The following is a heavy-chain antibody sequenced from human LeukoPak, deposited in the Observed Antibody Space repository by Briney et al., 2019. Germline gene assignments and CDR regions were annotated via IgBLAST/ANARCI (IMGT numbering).Heavy chain of an antibody. CDR2: ISYSGSNI. J-gene: IGHJ5*02. Sequence: PGGSLRLSCTGSGFTFSSYSMNWIRQAPGKGLEWVSFISYSGSNIYYTDSVKGRFTISRDDAKNLLYLQMNSLNADDTAIYFCAIDFAPGTTMPCWFDAWGQGALVTTAS. CDR3: AIDFAPGTTMPCWFDA. CDR1: GFTFSSYS. V-gene: IGHV3-21*01. D-gene: IGHD1-7*01.